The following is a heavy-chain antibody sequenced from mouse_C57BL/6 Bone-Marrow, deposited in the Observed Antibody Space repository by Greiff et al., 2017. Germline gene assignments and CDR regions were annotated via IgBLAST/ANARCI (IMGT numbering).Heavy chain of an antibody. CDR2: ISDGGSYT. CDR1: GFTFSSYA. CDR3: ARGSPFTTVVYFDY. Sequence: EVKLMESGGGLVKPGGSLKLSCAASGFTFSSYAMSWVRQTPEKRLEWVATISDGGSYTYYPDNVKGRFTISRDNAKNNLYLQMSHLKSEDTAMYYCARGSPFTTVVYFDYWGQGTTLTVSS. D-gene: IGHD1-1*01. J-gene: IGHJ2*01. V-gene: IGHV5-4*03.